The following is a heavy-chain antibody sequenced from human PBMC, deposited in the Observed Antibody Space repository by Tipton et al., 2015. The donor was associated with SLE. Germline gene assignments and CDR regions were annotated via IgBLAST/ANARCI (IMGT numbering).Heavy chain of an antibody. J-gene: IGHJ4*02. CDR3: ARDPSAGDFWSGYFDY. Sequence: SLRLSCAASGFTFSSYAMHWVRQAPGKGLEWVAVISYDGSNKYYADSVKGRFTISRDNAKNSLYLQMNSLRAEDTAVYYCARDPSAGDFWSGYFDYWGQGTLVTVSS. CDR2: ISYDGSNK. D-gene: IGHD3-3*01. CDR1: GFTFSSYA. V-gene: IGHV3-30*04.